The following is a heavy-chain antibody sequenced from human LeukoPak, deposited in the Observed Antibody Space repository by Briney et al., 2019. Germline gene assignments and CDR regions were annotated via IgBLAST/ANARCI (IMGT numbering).Heavy chain of an antibody. CDR2: ISVNGGAM. J-gene: IGHJ2*01. CDR1: GFTFSGYE. Sequence: GGSLRLSCTASGFTFSGYEMAWVRQAPGKGLEWMSYISVNGGAMHYADSVRGRFTTSRDDAKNSLYLHMNSLRVEDTAIYYCARKTDRLGAVGRDRYFDLWGRGTLITVSS. CDR3: ARKTDRLGAVGRDRYFDL. V-gene: IGHV3-48*03. D-gene: IGHD6-13*01.